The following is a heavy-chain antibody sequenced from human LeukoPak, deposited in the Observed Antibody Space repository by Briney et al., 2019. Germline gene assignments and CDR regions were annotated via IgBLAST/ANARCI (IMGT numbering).Heavy chain of an antibody. V-gene: IGHV3-30*18. CDR3: AKGSIRNGYNYVGDY. D-gene: IGHD5-24*01. CDR2: ISFDGSNY. J-gene: IGHJ4*02. Sequence: GGSLRLSCAASGFTFSSYGMHWVRQAPGKGLEWVALISFDGSNYYYADSVKGRFTISRDNSKNTLYLQMNSLRVEDTAVYYCAKGSIRNGYNYVGDYWGQGTLVTVSS. CDR1: GFTFSSYG.